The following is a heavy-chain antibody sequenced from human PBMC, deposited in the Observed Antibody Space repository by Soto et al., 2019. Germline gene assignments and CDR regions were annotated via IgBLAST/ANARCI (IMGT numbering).Heavy chain of an antibody. CDR1: GFIFGKYW. Sequence: PGGSLRLSCAASGFIFGKYWMHWVCQAPGKGPVWVSRINADGTLTTYADFVKGRFTISRDNANSTLYLQMNSLRADDTAVYYCETLSFDPWGQGPLVTVSS. CDR2: INADGTLT. V-gene: IGHV3-74*01. CDR3: ETLSFDP. J-gene: IGHJ5*02.